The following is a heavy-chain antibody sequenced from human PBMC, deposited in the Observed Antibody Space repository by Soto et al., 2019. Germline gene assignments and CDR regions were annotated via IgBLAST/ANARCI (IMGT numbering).Heavy chain of an antibody. V-gene: IGHV1-24*01. J-gene: IGHJ6*02. CDR1: GYTLTELS. Sequence: ASVKVSCKVSGYTLTELSMHWVRQAPGKGLEWMGGFDPEDGETIYAQKFQGRVTMTEDTSTDTAYMELSSLRSEDTAVYYCASGITGTRWAYYYYGMDVWGQGTTVTVSS. CDR3: ASGITGTRWAYYYYGMDV. D-gene: IGHD1-7*01. CDR2: FDPEDGET.